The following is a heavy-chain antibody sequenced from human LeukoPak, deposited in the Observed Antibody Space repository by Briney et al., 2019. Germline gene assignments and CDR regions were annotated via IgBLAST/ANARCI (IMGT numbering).Heavy chain of an antibody. Sequence: GGSLRLSCAASGFTFSSYGMHWVRQAPGKGLEWVAVISYDGSNKYYADSVKGRFTVSRDNSKNTLYLQMNSLRAEDTAIYYCAKEYTGTFSPFPSYFDNWGQGTLVTVSS. CDR2: ISYDGSNK. CDR1: GFTFSSYG. J-gene: IGHJ4*02. CDR3: AKEYTGTFSPFPSYFDN. V-gene: IGHV3-30*18. D-gene: IGHD1-26*01.